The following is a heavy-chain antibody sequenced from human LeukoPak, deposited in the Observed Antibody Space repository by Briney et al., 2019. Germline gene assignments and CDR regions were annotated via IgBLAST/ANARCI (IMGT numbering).Heavy chain of an antibody. J-gene: IGHJ1*01. D-gene: IGHD3-22*01. CDR2: INVDGSTT. Sequence: GGSLRLSCAASGFTFSRYWMHWVRHAPGKGVVWVSRINVDGSTTIYAASVTGGFTISRDNAKNTLYLQMNSLRAEDTAVYYCATGNYYDSRGYYTFGHWGQGTLVTVSS. V-gene: IGHV3-74*01. CDR1: GFTFSRYW. CDR3: ATGNYYDSRGYYTFGH.